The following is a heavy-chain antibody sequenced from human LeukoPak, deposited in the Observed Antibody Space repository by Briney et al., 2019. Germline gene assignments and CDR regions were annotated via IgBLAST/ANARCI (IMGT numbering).Heavy chain of an antibody. CDR3: ARLRPSR. Sequence: SETLSLTCTVSGGSISSSSYYWGWIRQPPGKGLEWIGSIYYSGSTYYNPSLKSRVTISVDTSKNQFSLKLSSVTAADTAVYYCARLRPSRWGQGTLVTVSS. CDR2: IYYSGST. D-gene: IGHD4-17*01. CDR1: GGSISSSSYY. J-gene: IGHJ1*01. V-gene: IGHV4-39*07.